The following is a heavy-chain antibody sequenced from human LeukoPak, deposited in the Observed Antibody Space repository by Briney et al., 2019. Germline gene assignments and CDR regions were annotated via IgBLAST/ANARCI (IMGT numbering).Heavy chain of an antibody. CDR2: ICYSGST. D-gene: IGHD3-10*01. J-gene: IGHJ4*02. V-gene: IGHV4-59*01. CDR1: GGSISSYY. CDR3: ARVPGEGSGYYFDY. Sequence: PSETLSLTCTVSGGSISSYYWSWIRQPPGKGLEWIGYICYSGSTNYNPSLKSRVTISVDTSKNQFSLKLSSVTAADTAVYYCARVPGEGSGYYFDYWGQGTLVTVSS.